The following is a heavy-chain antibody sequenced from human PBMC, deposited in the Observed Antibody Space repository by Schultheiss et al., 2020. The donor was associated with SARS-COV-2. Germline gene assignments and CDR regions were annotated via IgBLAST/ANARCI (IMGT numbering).Heavy chain of an antibody. CDR1: GGSISSGGYY. V-gene: IGHV4-61*08. Sequence: SETLSLTCTVSGGSISSGGYYWSWIRQPPGKGLEWIGEINHSGGTNYNPSLKSRVTISVDTSKNQFSLKLSSVTAADTAVYYCARARLWFGELHYDYWGQGTLVTVSS. D-gene: IGHD3-10*01. CDR2: INHSGGT. CDR3: ARARLWFGELHYDY. J-gene: IGHJ4*02.